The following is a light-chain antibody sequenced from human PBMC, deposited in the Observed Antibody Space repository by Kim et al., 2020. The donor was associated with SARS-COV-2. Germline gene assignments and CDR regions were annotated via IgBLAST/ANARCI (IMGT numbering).Light chain of an antibody. V-gene: IGLV3-19*01. CDR3: NSRDSSGNHLV. CDR1: SLRNYY. CDR2: GKN. J-gene: IGLJ2*01. Sequence: ASGQTVRITCQGDSLRNYYASWYQQKPGQAPVLVIYGKNNRPSGIPDRFSGSSSGNTASLTITGAQAEDEADYYCNSRDSSGNHLVFGGGTQLTVL.